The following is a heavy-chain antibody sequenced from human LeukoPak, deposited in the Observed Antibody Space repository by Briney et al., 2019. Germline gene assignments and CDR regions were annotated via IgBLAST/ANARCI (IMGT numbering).Heavy chain of an antibody. CDR3: ARAKRETSTRPWTSGMDV. J-gene: IGHJ6*02. Sequence: GGSLRLSCAASGFTLSDYDIHWVRQAIGKGLDWVSGLGSAGDKYHAGSERGRFTISREDAENSVCLQMNGLRPEDTAIYYCARAKRETSTRPWTSGMDVWGQGTTVTVPS. V-gene: IGHV3-13*01. D-gene: IGHD3/OR15-3a*01. CDR2: LGSAGDK. CDR1: GFTLSDYD.